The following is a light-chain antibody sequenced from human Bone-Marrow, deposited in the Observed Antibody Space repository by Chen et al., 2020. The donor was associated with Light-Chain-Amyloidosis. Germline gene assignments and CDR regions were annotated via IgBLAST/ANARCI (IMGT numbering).Light chain of an antibody. CDR1: DLPTKY. CDR3: QSADSSGTYEVI. J-gene: IGLJ2*01. V-gene: IGLV3-25*03. CDR2: RDT. Sequence: SYALTQPPSVSVSPGQTARITCSGDDLPTKYAYWYQQKPGQAPVLVIHRDTERPSGISERFAGSSSGTTATLPISRVQAEDEADYHCQSADSSGTYEVIFGGGTKLTVL.